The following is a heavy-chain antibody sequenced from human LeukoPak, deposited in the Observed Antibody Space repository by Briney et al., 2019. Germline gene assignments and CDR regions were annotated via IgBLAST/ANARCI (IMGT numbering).Heavy chain of an antibody. CDR1: GFTFSSYA. CDR3: ARERQYYDFWSGYSAIRGYSGYRSRGMDV. J-gene: IGHJ6*02. CDR2: ISYDGSNT. Sequence: GRSLRLSCAASGFTFSSYAMHWVRQAPGKGLEWVAVISYDGSNTYYADSVKGRFTISRDNTKNTLYLQMNSLRAEDTAVYYCARERQYYDFWSGYSAIRGYSGYRSRGMDVWGQEATVTVSS. V-gene: IGHV3-30-3*01. D-gene: IGHD3-3*01.